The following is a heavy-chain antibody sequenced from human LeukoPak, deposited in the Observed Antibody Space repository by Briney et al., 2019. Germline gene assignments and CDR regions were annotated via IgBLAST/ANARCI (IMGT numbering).Heavy chain of an antibody. CDR2: INHSGST. Sequence: LETLSLTCAVYGGSFSGYYWSWIRQPPGKGLEWIGEINHSGSTNYNPSLKSRVTISVDTSKNQFSLKLSSGTAADTAVYYCARGTAVGSMDVWGKGTTVTVSS. V-gene: IGHV4-34*01. D-gene: IGHD6-13*01. J-gene: IGHJ6*03. CDR3: ARGTAVGSMDV. CDR1: GGSFSGYY.